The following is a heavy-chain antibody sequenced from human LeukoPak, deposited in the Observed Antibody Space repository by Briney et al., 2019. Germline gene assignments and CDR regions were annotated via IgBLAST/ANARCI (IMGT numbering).Heavy chain of an antibody. Sequence: GGSLRLSCAASGFTFSGYAMTWVRQAPGKGLEWVAVISYDGSNKYYADSVKGRFTISRDNSKNTLYLQMNSLRAEDTAVYYCAKDRIAAAGGWFDPWGQGTLVTVSS. V-gene: IGHV3-30*18. CDR1: GFTFSGYA. D-gene: IGHD6-13*01. J-gene: IGHJ5*02. CDR3: AKDRIAAAGGWFDP. CDR2: ISYDGSNK.